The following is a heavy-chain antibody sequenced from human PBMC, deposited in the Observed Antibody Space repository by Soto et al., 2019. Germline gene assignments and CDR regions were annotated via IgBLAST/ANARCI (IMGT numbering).Heavy chain of an antibody. Sequence: SETLSLTCTVSGGSISSYYWSWIRQPPGKGLEWIGYIYYSGSTNYNPSLKSRVTISVDTSKNQFSLKLSSVTAADTAGYYCARGSYCSGGSCYSVDYWGQGTLVTVSS. J-gene: IGHJ4*02. D-gene: IGHD2-15*01. V-gene: IGHV4-59*01. CDR2: IYYSGST. CDR3: ARGSYCSGGSCYSVDY. CDR1: GGSISSYY.